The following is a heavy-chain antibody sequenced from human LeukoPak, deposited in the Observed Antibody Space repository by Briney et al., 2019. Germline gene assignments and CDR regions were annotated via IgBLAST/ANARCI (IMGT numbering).Heavy chain of an antibody. Sequence: PGGSLRLSCAASGFTFSSYSMNWVRQAPGKGLEWVSSISSSSSYIYYADSVKGRFTISRDNAKNSLYLQMNSLRAEDTAVYYCARGPNIAVAGTVDYWGQGTLVTVSS. V-gene: IGHV3-21*01. CDR3: ARGPNIAVAGTVDY. D-gene: IGHD6-19*01. J-gene: IGHJ4*02. CDR1: GFTFSSYS. CDR2: ISSSSSYI.